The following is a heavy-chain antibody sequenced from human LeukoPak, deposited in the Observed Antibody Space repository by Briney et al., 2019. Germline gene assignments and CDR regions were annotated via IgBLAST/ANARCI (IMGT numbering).Heavy chain of an antibody. Sequence: PSETLSLTCTVSVVSISSSSYNCGWIRQPPGKGLEWIGGIYYSGSTYYNPSLKSRVTISVDTSKNQFSLKLSSVTAADTAVYYCARRLVGATTLFDYWGQGTLVTVSS. CDR2: IYYSGST. CDR3: ARRLVGATTLFDY. J-gene: IGHJ4*02. D-gene: IGHD1-26*01. CDR1: VVSISSSSYN. V-gene: IGHV4-39*01.